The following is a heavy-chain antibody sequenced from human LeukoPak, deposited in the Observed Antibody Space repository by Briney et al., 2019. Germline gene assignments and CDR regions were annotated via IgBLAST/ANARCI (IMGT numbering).Heavy chain of an antibody. CDR2: TYYRSKWYN. CDR1: GDSVSSNSAA. Sequence: SQTLSLTCAISGDSVSSNSAAWNWIRQSPSRGLEWLGRTYYRSKWYNDYAVSVKSRITINPDTSKNQFSLKLSSVTAADTAVYYCAAQMATRAHNWFDPWGQGTLVTVSS. CDR3: AAQMATRAHNWFDP. V-gene: IGHV6-1*01. J-gene: IGHJ5*02. D-gene: IGHD5-24*01.